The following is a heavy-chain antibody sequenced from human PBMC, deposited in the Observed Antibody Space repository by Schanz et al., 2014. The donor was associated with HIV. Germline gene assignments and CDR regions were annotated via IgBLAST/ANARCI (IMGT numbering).Heavy chain of an antibody. CDR1: GFTFSDYS. CDR2: ISYDGRNK. Sequence: QVQLVESGGGVVQPGGSLRLSCAASGFTFSDYSMHWVRQAPGKGLEWVAVISYDGRNKYQAPSVKGRFTVSRDNAKNTVYLQMKSLRPEDTAVYYCAKDRNHYDSRYRGKGNYYYYYGMDVWGQGTTVTVSS. D-gene: IGHD3-22*01. CDR3: AKDRNHYDSRYRGKGNYYYYYGMDV. J-gene: IGHJ6*02. V-gene: IGHV3-30*18.